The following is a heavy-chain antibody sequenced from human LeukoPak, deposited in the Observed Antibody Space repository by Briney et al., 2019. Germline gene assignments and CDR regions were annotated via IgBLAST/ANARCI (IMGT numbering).Heavy chain of an antibody. V-gene: IGHV3-23*01. D-gene: IGHD2-2*01. J-gene: IGHJ4*02. CDR1: GFTFSTYA. Sequence: PGGSLRLSCAASGFTFSTYAMSWVRQAPGKGLEWVSAISGGGGSTYYADSVQGRFTISRDNSKNTVYLQMNSLRAEDTAVYYCARGRCGSSSCPPGNYFDYWGQGILVTVSS. CDR2: ISGGGGST. CDR3: ARGRCGSSSCPPGNYFDY.